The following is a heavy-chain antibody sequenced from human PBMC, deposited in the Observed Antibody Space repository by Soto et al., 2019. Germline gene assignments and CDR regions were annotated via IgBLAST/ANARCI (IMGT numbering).Heavy chain of an antibody. CDR3: ARAGVVVAASNWFDP. CDR1: GFTFSSYG. D-gene: IGHD2-15*01. J-gene: IGHJ5*02. CDR2: IWYDGSNK. V-gene: IGHV3-33*01. Sequence: GSSLRLSCAASGFTFSSYGMQWVLQAPGKGLEWVGVIWYDGSNKYYADSVKGRFTISRDNSKNTLYLRMNSLRAEDTAVYYCARAGVVVAASNWFDPWGQGTVVTVSS.